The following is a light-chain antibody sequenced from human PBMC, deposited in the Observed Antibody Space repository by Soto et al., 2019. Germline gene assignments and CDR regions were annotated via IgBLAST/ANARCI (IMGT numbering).Light chain of an antibody. CDR1: ESIDSW. CDR2: KAS. CDR3: QQYNSYSRT. V-gene: IGKV1-5*03. J-gene: IGKJ1*01. Sequence: DIQLTQSPSTLSASEGDRVTITCRASESIDSWLAWYQQKPGKAPKLLIYKASTLQGGVPSRFSGSGSGTEFTLTISSLQPEDFATYYCQQYNSYSRTFGQGTKVDIK.